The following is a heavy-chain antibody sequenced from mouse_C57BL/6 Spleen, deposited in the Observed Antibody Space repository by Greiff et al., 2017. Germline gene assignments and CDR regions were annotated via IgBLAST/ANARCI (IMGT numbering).Heavy chain of an antibody. D-gene: IGHD2-2*01. Sequence: EVQLVESGPELVKPGASVKISCKAYGYSFTGYYMNWVKQSPEKSLEWIGEINPSTGGTTYNQKFKAKATLTVDKSSSTAYMQLKSLTSEDSAVYYCASGYYGDFDVWGTGTTVTVSS. CDR2: INPSTGGT. J-gene: IGHJ1*03. V-gene: IGHV1-42*01. CDR3: ASGYYGDFDV. CDR1: GYSFTGYY.